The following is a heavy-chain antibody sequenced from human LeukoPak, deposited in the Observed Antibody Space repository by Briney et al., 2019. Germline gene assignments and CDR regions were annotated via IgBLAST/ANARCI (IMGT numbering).Heavy chain of an antibody. Sequence: GGSLRLSCAPSGFTFSTHAMSWVRQAPGKGLEWVSSISGGGGSAYYADSVKGRFTISRDNSKNTLYLQMNSLRAEDTAVYYCAKDTFDYWGQGTLVTVSS. CDR2: ISGGGGSA. CDR3: AKDTFDY. V-gene: IGHV3-23*01. J-gene: IGHJ4*02. CDR1: GFTFSTHA.